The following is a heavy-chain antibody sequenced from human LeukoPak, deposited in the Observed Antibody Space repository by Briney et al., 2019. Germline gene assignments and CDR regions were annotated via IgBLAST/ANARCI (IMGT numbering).Heavy chain of an antibody. V-gene: IGHV4-59*08. D-gene: IGHD2-2*01. CDR2: LYYSGNT. Sequence: SETLSLTCNVSGASISSHYWSWIRQSPGKGLEWIGDLYYSGNTNYNPSLKSRVTLSVDTSNNHFSLRLRSVTAADTAFYLCARLVPPLYYLDYWGQGTLVTVSS. CDR3: ARLVPPLYYLDY. J-gene: IGHJ4*02. CDR1: GASISSHY.